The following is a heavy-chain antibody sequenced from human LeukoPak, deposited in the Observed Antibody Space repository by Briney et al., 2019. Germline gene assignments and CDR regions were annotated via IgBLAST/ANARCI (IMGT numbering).Heavy chain of an antibody. V-gene: IGHV1-2*02. CDR3: ASASNYYGSGSFNNYFDY. D-gene: IGHD3-10*01. CDR2: INPNSGGT. CDR1: GYTFTGYY. J-gene: IGHJ4*02. Sequence: ASVKVSCKASGYTFTGYYMHWVRQAPGQGLEWMGWINPNSGGTNYAQKFQGRVTMTRDTSISTAYMELSRLRSDDTAVYYCASASNYYGSGSFNNYFDYWGQGTLVTVSS.